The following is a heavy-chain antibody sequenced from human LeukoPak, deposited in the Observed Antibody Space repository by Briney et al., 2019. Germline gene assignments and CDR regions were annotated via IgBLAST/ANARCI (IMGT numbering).Heavy chain of an antibody. J-gene: IGHJ4*02. CDR1: GFTFSSYE. CDR2: ISSSGSTI. Sequence: GGSLRLSCAASGFTFSSYEMNWVRQAPGKGLGWVSYISSSGSTIYYAHSVKGRFTISRENAKNSLYLQMNSLRAEDTAVYYCARVSLLNSDYWGQGTLVSVSS. V-gene: IGHV3-48*03. D-gene: IGHD2/OR15-2a*01. CDR3: ARVSLLNSDY.